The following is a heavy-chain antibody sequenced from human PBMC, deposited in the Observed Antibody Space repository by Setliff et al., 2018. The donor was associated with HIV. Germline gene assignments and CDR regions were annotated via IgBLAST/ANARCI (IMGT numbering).Heavy chain of an antibody. Sequence: ASVKVSCKASGYIFSTYGISWVQQTPGQGLEWMGWISPYNGNTKYAQKFQGRVTMSTDTSTSTAYMEVRSLRSDDTAVYYCARDLRGFNNWFDPWGRGTLVTVSS. J-gene: IGHJ5*02. CDR1: GYIFSTYG. V-gene: IGHV1-18*01. CDR2: ISPYNGNT. CDR3: ARDLRGFNNWFDP. D-gene: IGHD3-9*01.